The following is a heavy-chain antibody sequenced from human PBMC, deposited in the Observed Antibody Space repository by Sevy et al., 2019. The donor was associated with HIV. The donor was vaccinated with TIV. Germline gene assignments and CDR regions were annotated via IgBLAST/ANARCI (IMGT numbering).Heavy chain of an antibody. CDR2: LNQSGST. D-gene: IGHD2-2*01. CDR3: ARTRNCSSTSCYDPWYYFDY. CDR1: GGSFSGYY. J-gene: IGHJ4*02. Sequence: SETLSLACAVYGGSFSGYYWSWIRQPPGKGLEWIGELNQSGSTNYNPSLKSRVTISVDTSKNQFSLKLSSVTAADTAVYYCARTRNCSSTSCYDPWYYFDYWVQGTLVTVSS. V-gene: IGHV4-34*01.